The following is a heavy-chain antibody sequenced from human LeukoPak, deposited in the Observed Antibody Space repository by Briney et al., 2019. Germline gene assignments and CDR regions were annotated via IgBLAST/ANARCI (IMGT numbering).Heavy chain of an antibody. J-gene: IGHJ3*02. V-gene: IGHV1-2*02. D-gene: IGHD3-22*01. CDR2: INPNSGGT. Sequence: ASVKVSCKASGYTFTGYYMHWVRQAPGQGLEWMGWINPNSGGTNYAQKFQGGVTMTRDTSISTAYMELSRLRSDDTAVYYCAIPKLYYDSSGYYYEDAFDIWGQGTMVTVSS. CDR3: AIPKLYYDSSGYYYEDAFDI. CDR1: GYTFTGYY.